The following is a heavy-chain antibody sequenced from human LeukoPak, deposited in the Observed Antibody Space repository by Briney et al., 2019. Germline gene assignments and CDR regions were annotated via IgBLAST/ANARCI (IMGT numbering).Heavy chain of an antibody. CDR3: ARDSREYSGTNWFDP. Sequence: GGSLRLSCAASGFTFSSYAMHWVRQAPGKGLEWVAVISYDGSNKYYADSVKGRFTISRDNSKNTLYLQMNSLRAEDTAVYYCARDSREYSGTNWFDPWGQGTLVTVSS. J-gene: IGHJ5*02. V-gene: IGHV3-30*04. CDR2: ISYDGSNK. D-gene: IGHD5-12*01. CDR1: GFTFSSYA.